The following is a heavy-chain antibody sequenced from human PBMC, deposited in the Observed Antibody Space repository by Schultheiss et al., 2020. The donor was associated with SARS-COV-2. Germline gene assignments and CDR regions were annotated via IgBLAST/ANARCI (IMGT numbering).Heavy chain of an antibody. Sequence: GGSLRLSCAASGFTFSSYAMSWVRQAPGKGLEWVSGISWNSGSIGYADSVKGRFTISRDNSKNTLYLQMNSLRAEDTAVYYCAREGVTTGYYYGMDVWGQGTTVTVSS. J-gene: IGHJ6*02. D-gene: IGHD4-17*01. CDR1: GFTFSSYA. CDR3: AREGVTTGYYYGMDV. CDR2: ISWNSGSI. V-gene: IGHV3-23*01.